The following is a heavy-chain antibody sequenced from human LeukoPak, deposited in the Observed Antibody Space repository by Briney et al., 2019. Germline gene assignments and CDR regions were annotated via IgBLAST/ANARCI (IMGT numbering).Heavy chain of an antibody. J-gene: IGHJ4*02. D-gene: IGHD3-3*01. V-gene: IGHV4-30-4*01. CDR3: ASRRGAGIGGLDY. Sequence: SQTLSLTCTVSGCSISSGDYYWSWIRQPPGKGLEWIGYIYYSGSTYYNPSLKSRVTISVDTSKNQFSLKLSSVTAADTAVYYCASRRGAGIGGLDYWGQGTLVTVSS. CDR2: IYYSGST. CDR1: GCSISSGDYY.